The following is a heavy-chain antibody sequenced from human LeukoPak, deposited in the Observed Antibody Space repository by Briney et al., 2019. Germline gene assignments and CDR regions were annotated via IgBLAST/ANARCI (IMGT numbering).Heavy chain of an antibody. J-gene: IGHJ4*02. CDR2: IWYDGSNK. CDR1: GLTFSSYC. D-gene: IGHD2-2*02. CDR3: ARDAGDCSSTSCYTGDYFDY. Sequence: GRSLRLSCAASGLTFSSYCMHWVRQAPGKGLEWVAVIWYDGSNKYYAGSVKGRFTISRDNSKNTLYLQMNSLRAEDTAVYYCARDAGDCSSTSCYTGDYFDYWGQGTLVTVSS. V-gene: IGHV3-33*01.